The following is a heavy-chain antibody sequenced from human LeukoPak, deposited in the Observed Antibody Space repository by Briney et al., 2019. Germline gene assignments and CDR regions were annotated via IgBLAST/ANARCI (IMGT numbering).Heavy chain of an antibody. D-gene: IGHD3-10*01. Sequence: PGGSLRLSCAASGFTFSSYAMSWVRQGPGKGLEWVSSISGSGGGTYYADSVKGRFTISRDNSKNTLYLQMNGLRADDMAVFYCAKGGGSGFFDYWGQGNVVTVSS. V-gene: IGHV3-23*01. J-gene: IGHJ4*02. CDR1: GFTFSSYA. CDR3: AKGGGSGFFDY. CDR2: ISGSGGGT.